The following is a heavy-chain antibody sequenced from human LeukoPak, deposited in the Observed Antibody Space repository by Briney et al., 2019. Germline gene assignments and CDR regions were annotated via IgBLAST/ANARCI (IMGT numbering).Heavy chain of an antibody. J-gene: IGHJ4*02. D-gene: IGHD6-6*01. V-gene: IGHV4-59*01. CDR3: ARRIAARYFDY. CDR1: GGSISSYY. Sequence: SETLSLTCTVSGGSISSYYWSWIRQPPGKGLEWIGYIYYSGSTNYNPSLKSRVTISVDTSKNQFSLKLSSVTAADTAVYYCARRIAARYFDYWGQGTLVTVSS. CDR2: IYYSGST.